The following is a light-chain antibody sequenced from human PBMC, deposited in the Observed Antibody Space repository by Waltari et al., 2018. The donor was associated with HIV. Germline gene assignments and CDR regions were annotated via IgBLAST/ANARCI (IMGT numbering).Light chain of an antibody. Sequence: QSVMTQPHSVSDALRQRVTNSCPGRSSDTGNNAVNWYQQVPGKAPKLLIYYDDLLSAGVSDRFSGSKSGTSASLAIRGLQSEDEAEYYCAAWDDYLNGYVFGSGTKVTVL. CDR3: AAWDDYLNGYV. J-gene: IGLJ1*01. CDR2: YDD. V-gene: IGLV1-36*01. CDR1: SSDTGNNA.